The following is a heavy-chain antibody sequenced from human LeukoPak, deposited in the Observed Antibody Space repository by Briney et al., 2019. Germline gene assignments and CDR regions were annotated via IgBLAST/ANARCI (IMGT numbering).Heavy chain of an antibody. Sequence: SQTLSLTCAISGDSVSSNSAAWNWIRQSPSRGLEWLGRTYYRSKLYNEYSVSVQSRLTISSDTSKNQFSLQLNSVTPEDTAVYYCARGWGMDVWGQGTTVTVSS. J-gene: IGHJ6*02. CDR2: TYYRSKLYN. V-gene: IGHV6-1*01. CDR1: GDSVSSNSAA. CDR3: ARGWGMDV.